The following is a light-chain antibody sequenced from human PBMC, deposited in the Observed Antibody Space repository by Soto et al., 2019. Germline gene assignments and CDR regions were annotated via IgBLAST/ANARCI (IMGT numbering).Light chain of an antibody. CDR3: QQRSNWHPIT. Sequence: EILFTQSPGTLSLSPGERATLSCRASQSVSYYLAWYQQKPGQAPRLLIYDASSRANGVPARFSGSGSGTDFTLTISSLEPEDFAVYYCQQRSNWHPITFGQGTRLEIK. J-gene: IGKJ5*01. CDR2: DAS. V-gene: IGKV3D-11*02. CDR1: QSVSYY.